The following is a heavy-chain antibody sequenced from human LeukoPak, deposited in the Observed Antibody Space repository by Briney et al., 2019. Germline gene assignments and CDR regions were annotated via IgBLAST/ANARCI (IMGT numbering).Heavy chain of an antibody. CDR3: ARGEYSSSSYVGY. CDR2: IYYGGST. V-gene: IGHV4-59*01. J-gene: IGHJ4*02. CDR1: GGPISSDY. Sequence: PSETLSLTCSVSGGPISSDYWSWIRQPPGKGLEWIGYIYYGGSTNYNPSLKSRVTISVDTSKNQFSLKVSSVTAADTAVYYCARGEYSSSSYVGYWGQGTLVTVSS. D-gene: IGHD6-6*01.